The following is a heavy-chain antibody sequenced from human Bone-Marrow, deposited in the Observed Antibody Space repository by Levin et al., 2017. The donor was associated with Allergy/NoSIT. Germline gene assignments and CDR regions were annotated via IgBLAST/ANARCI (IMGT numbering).Heavy chain of an antibody. J-gene: IGHJ6*02. CDR3: ARVMVIDTEYYGLDV. Sequence: SETLSLTCTVSGGSISSNHWWSWVRQSPGRGLEWIGEMFHGGNTNYNPSLKSRLTMSIDKSKNQFSLMLRSVTAADTAMYYCARVMVIDTEYYGLDVWGQGTTVTVSS. CDR2: MFHGGNT. D-gene: IGHD4-23*01. V-gene: IGHV4-4*02. CDR1: GGSISSNHW.